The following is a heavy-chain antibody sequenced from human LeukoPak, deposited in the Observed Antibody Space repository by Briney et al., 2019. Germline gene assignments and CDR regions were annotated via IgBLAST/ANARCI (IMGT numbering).Heavy chain of an antibody. CDR1: GGSISSSSYY. V-gene: IGHV4-39*01. CDR3: ASGDLEFDY. Sequence: SETLSLACTVSGGSISSSSYYWGWIRQPPGKGLEWIGSIYYSGSTYYNPSLKSRVTISVDTSKNQFSLKLSSVTAADTAVYYCASGDLEFDYWGQGTLVTVSS. CDR2: IYYSGST. D-gene: IGHD2-21*02. J-gene: IGHJ4*02.